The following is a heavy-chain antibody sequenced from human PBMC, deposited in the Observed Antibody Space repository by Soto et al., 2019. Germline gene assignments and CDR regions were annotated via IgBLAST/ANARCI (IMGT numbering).Heavy chain of an antibody. CDR2: INPSGGST. V-gene: IGHV1-46*01. Sequence: GASVKVSCKASGYTFTSYYMHWVRQAPGQGPEWMGIINPSGGSTSHAQKFQGRVTMTRDTSTSTVYMELSSLRSEDTAVYYCARDGLVFGVVIIWSQSPPYGMDVWGQGTTVTVSS. CDR3: ARDGLVFGVVIIWSQSPPYGMDV. D-gene: IGHD3-3*01. CDR1: GYTFTSYY. J-gene: IGHJ6*02.